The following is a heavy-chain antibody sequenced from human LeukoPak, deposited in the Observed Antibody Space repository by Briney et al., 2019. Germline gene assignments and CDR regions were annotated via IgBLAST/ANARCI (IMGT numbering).Heavy chain of an antibody. J-gene: IGHJ4*02. Sequence: SETLSLTCTVSGGSISSGSYYWSWNRQPAGKGLQWIGRIYTSGSTNYNPSLKSRVTISVDTSKNQFSLKLSSVTAADTAVYYCARQGEYSSSSSFDYWGQGTLVTVSS. V-gene: IGHV4-61*02. CDR2: IYTSGST. D-gene: IGHD6-6*01. CDR3: ARQGEYSSSSSFDY. CDR1: GGSISSGSYY.